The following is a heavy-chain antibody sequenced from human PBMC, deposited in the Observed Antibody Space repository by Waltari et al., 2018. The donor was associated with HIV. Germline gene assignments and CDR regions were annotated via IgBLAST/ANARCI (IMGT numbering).Heavy chain of an antibody. J-gene: IGHJ6*02. CDR2: IYSSGNT. Sequence: QVQLQESGPGLVKPSQTLSLTCTVSGGSISNGSYYWNWIRQPAGKGLGWIGRIYSSGNTTYHPSLKSRVTISVDTSKNQFSLKLSSVTAADTAVYYCARGRFEGYILYYYYGMDVWGQGTTVSVSS. V-gene: IGHV4-61*02. CDR1: GGSISNGSYY. D-gene: IGHD5-12*01. CDR3: ARGRFEGYILYYYYGMDV.